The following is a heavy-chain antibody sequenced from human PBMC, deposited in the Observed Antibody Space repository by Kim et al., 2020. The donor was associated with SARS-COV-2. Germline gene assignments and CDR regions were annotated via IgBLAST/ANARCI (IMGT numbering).Heavy chain of an antibody. V-gene: IGHV3-23*01. D-gene: IGHD6-25*01. CDR2: ISSSGHVT. CDR1: GFTFSSYA. Sequence: GGSLRLSCAASGFTFSSYAMSWVRRAPGKGLEWLSVISSSGHVTLYTDSVKGRFTISRDNSRSTLYLQMNSLRAEDTATYYCAKASPSAASKKYFDYWGQGTLVAVSS. CDR3: AKASPSAASKKYFDY. J-gene: IGHJ4*02.